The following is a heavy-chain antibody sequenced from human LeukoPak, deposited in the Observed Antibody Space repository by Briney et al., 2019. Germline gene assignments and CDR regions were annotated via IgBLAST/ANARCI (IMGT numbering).Heavy chain of an antibody. D-gene: IGHD2-15*01. J-gene: IGHJ4*02. CDR3: ARSTGYCSGGSCSAFGY. CDR1: GGTFSSYA. Sequence: ASVKVSCKASGGTFSSYAISWVRQAPGQGLEWMGRIIPIFGTANYAQKFQGRVTITTDESTSTAYMELSSLRSEDTAVYYCARSTGYCSGGSCSAFGYWGQGTLVTVSS. CDR2: IIPIFGTA. V-gene: IGHV1-69*05.